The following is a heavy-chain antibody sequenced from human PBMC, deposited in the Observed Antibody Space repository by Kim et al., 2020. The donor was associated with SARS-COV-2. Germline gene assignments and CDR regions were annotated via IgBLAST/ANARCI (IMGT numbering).Heavy chain of an antibody. V-gene: IGHV3-23*01. CDR1: GFTFSNYA. CDR2: VTGGGGNT. D-gene: IGHD6-13*01. Sequence: GGSLRLSCAASGFTFSNYAMTWVRQAPGKGLEWISTVTGGGGNTFYADSVKGRFTISRDNSKNTLYLQMNSLRAEDTAVYYCAKRGGGSTLPSSCFDPWGQGTLATVSS. CDR3: AKRGGGSTLPSSCFDP. J-gene: IGHJ5*02.